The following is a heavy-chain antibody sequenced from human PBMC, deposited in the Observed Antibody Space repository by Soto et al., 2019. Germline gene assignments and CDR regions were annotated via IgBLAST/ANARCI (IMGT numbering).Heavy chain of an antibody. Sequence: QVQLQESGPGLVKPSGTLSLTCAVSSGSISSSNWWSWVRQPPGKGLEWIGEIYHSGSTNYNPSLKSRVTISVDKSKNQFYLKLSSVTAADTAVYYCARNLGYCSGGSCYPDTTDYWGQGTLVTVSS. J-gene: IGHJ4*02. V-gene: IGHV4-4*02. CDR3: ARNLGYCSGGSCYPDTTDY. D-gene: IGHD2-15*01. CDR1: SGSISSSNW. CDR2: IYHSGST.